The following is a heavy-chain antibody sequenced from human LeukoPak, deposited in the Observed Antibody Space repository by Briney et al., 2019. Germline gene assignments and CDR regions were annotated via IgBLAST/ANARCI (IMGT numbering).Heavy chain of an antibody. V-gene: IGHV3-23*01. CDR2: IRADVGTT. CDR3: AKDVYGDYGGLVY. D-gene: IGHD4-17*01. Sequence: PGGSLRLSCAASGFTFSNFAMTWVRQAPGRGLEWVSTIRADVGTTNYADSVKGRFTISRDNSKNTVYLQMNSLRAEDTAVYYCAKDVYGDYGGLVYWGQGTLVTVSS. CDR1: GFTFSNFA. J-gene: IGHJ4*02.